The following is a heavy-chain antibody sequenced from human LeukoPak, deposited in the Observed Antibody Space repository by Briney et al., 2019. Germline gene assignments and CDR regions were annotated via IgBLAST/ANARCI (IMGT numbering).Heavy chain of an antibody. CDR2: IIPIFGTA. Sequence: VASVKVSCKASGGTFSSYAISWVRQAPGQGLEWMGGIIPIFGTANYAQKFQGRVTMTRDMSTSTVYMELSSLRSEDTGVYYCAREGGDTPMVKFDSWGQGTLVTVSS. J-gene: IGHJ4*02. D-gene: IGHD5-18*01. V-gene: IGHV1-69*05. CDR3: AREGGDTPMVKFDS. CDR1: GGTFSSYA.